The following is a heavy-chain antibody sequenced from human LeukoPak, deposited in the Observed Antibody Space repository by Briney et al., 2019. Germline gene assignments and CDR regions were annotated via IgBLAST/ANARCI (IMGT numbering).Heavy chain of an antibody. J-gene: IGHJ5*02. CDR2: IRSKAYGGTT. Sequence: GGSLRLSCTASGFTFGDYAMSWVRQAPGKGLEWVGFIRSKAYGGTTEYAASVKGRFTISRDDSKSIAYLQMNSLKTEDTAVYYCTRMEGRHTVFWFDPWGQGTLVTVSS. V-gene: IGHV3-49*04. CDR1: GFTFGDYA. CDR3: TRMEGRHTVFWFDP. D-gene: IGHD3-10*01.